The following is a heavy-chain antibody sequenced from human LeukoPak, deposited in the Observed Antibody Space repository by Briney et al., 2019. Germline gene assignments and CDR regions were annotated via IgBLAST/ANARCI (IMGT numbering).Heavy chain of an antibody. Sequence: SETLSLTCTVSGGSISSYYWSWIRQPPGKGLEWIGYIYYSGSTNYNPSLKSRVTISVDTSKNQFSLKLSSVTAADTAVYYCARQRGSYSIDYWGQGTLVTASS. V-gene: IGHV4-59*08. D-gene: IGHD1-26*01. CDR3: ARQRGSYSIDY. CDR2: IYYSGST. J-gene: IGHJ4*02. CDR1: GGSISSYY.